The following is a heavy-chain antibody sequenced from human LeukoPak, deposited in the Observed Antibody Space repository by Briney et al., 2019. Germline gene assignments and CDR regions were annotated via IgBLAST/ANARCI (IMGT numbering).Heavy chain of an antibody. J-gene: IGHJ6*03. CDR3: ARANLYYYYMDV. CDR2: IYTSGST. Sequence: SETLSLTCTVSGGSISSSSYYWSWIRQPAGKGLEWIGRIYTSGSTNYNPSLKSRVTMSVDTSKNQFSLKLSSVTAADTAVYYCARANLYYYYMDVWGKGTTVTVSS. CDR1: GGSISSSSYY. V-gene: IGHV4-61*02.